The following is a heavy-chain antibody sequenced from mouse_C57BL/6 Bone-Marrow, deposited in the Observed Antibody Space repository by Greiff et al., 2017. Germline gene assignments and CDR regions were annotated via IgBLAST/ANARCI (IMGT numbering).Heavy chain of an antibody. V-gene: IGHV1-72*01. J-gene: IGHJ2*01. CDR2: IDPNSGGT. CDR3: GKTTTGEAPTSY. D-gene: IGHD1-1*01. CDR1: GYTFTSYW. Sequence: VQLQQPGAELVKPGASVKLSCKASGYTFTSYWMHWVKQRPGRGLEWIGRIDPNSGGTKYNEKFKSKATRTVDKTSSTTYMQLSSLTSEDSAVYYYGKTTTGEAPTSYWGQGTTLTVSS.